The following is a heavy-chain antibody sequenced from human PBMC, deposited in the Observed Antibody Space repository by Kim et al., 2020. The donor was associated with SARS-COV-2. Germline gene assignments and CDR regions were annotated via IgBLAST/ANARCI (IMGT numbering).Heavy chain of an antibody. D-gene: IGHD6-19*01. CDR3: AKRRYNSGWCGDY. Sequence: YADSVKGRFTISRDSSKNTLYLQMNSLRAEDTAVYYCAKRRYNSGWCGDYWGQGTLVTVSS. V-gene: IGHV3-23*01. J-gene: IGHJ4*02.